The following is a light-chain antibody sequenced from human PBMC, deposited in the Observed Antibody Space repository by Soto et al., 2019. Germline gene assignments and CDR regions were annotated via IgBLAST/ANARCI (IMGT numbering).Light chain of an antibody. J-gene: IGLJ1*01. CDR2: EVS. Sequence: QSALTQPPSASGSPGQSVTISCTGTSSDVGGYDYVSWYKQHPGKAPKLMIYEVSKRPSGVPDRFSGSKSGNTAALTVSGLQAEDEADHYCSSYVGTNSYVFGTGTKVTVL. CDR1: SSDVGGYDY. CDR3: SSYVGTNSYV. V-gene: IGLV2-8*01.